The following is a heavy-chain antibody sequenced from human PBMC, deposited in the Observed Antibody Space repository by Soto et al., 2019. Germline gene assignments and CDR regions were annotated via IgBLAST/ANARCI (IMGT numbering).Heavy chain of an antibody. J-gene: IGHJ4*02. D-gene: IGHD2-2*01. CDR2: INPNSGGT. CDR1: GYTFTGYY. V-gene: IGHV1-2*04. CDR3: ARDGVVVPAAFDF. Sequence: ASVKVSCKASGYTFTGYYMHWVRQAPGQGLEWMGWINPNSGGTNYAQKFQGWVTMTRDTSISTAYMELSSLRSEDTAVYYCARDGVVVPAAFDFWGQGTLVTVSS.